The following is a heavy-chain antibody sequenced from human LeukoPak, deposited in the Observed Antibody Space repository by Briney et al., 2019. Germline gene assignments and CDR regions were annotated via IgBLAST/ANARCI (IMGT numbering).Heavy chain of an antibody. CDR3: AKDLGVLTTTPDY. D-gene: IGHD3-9*01. CDR1: GFTFSSYA. V-gene: IGHV3-23*01. J-gene: IGHJ4*02. CDR2: ISGSGGST. Sequence: RGSLRLSCAASGFTFSSYAMSSGRPAPGKGLAWGSAISGSGGSTYYADSVKGRFTISRDNSKNTLYLQMNSLRAEDTAVYYCAKDLGVLTTTPDYWGQGTLVTVSS.